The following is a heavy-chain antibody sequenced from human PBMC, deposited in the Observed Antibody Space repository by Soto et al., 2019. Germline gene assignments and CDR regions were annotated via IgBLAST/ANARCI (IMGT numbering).Heavy chain of an antibody. CDR2: ISAYNGNT. Sequence: QVQLVQSGAEVKKPGASVKVSCKASGYTFTSYGISWVRQAPGQGLEWMGWISAYNGNTNYAQKLQGRVTMTTDTPTGKAYRGWGGWNSEDPAVYYWARDRVWEFFGWVPRFDPWAQGPWFTSPQ. J-gene: IGHJ5*02. V-gene: IGHV1-18*01. CDR1: GYTFTSYG. CDR3: ARDRVWEFFGWVPRFDP. D-gene: IGHD3-3*01.